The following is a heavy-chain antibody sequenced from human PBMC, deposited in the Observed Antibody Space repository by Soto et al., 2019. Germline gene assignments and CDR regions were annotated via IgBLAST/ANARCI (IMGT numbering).Heavy chain of an antibody. D-gene: IGHD6-13*01. J-gene: IGHJ6*02. CDR1: GFTFDDYA. Sequence: EVQLVESGGGLVQPGRSLRLSCAASGFTFDDYAMHWVRQAPGKGLEWVSGISWNSGSIGYADSVKGRFTISRDNAKNPLYLPMNSLRAEDTALYYCAKAHQVIAAAGTDYYYGMDVWGQGTTVTVSS. CDR2: ISWNSGSI. CDR3: AKAHQVIAAAGTDYYYGMDV. V-gene: IGHV3-9*01.